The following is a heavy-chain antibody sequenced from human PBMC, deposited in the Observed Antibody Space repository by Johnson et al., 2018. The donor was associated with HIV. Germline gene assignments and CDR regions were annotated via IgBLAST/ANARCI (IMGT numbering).Heavy chain of an antibody. CDR1: GFNLGDYA. CDR2: ISYDGSNK. J-gene: IGHJ3*01. CDR3: TTDPMAAAGHEAFDV. Sequence: QVQLVESGGGLVQPVRSLRLSCAASGFNLGDYAMHWVRQAPGKGLEWVAVISYDGSNKYYADSVKGRFTISRDNSKNTLYLQMNSLRAEDTAVYYCTTDPMAAAGHEAFDVWGQGTVVTVSS. V-gene: IGHV3-30-3*01. D-gene: IGHD6-13*01.